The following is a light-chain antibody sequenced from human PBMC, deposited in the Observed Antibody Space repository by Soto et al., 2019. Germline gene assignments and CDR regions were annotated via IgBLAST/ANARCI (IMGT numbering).Light chain of an antibody. Sequence: EIVLTQSPATLSLSPGERATLSCRASQSVGGLLAWYQQKPGQAPRLLIYDASNRATGIPARFSGSVSGTDFTLTISSLEPEAFAMYYYHHGSNWPPSFGPGTTV. V-gene: IGKV3-11*01. CDR1: QSVGGL. J-gene: IGKJ3*01. CDR3: HHGSNWPPS. CDR2: DAS.